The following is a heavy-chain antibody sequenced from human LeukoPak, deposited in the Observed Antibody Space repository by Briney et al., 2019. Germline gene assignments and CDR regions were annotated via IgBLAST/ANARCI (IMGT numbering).Heavy chain of an antibody. CDR1: GGSFSGYY. D-gene: IGHD3-10*01. CDR2: INHSGST. J-gene: IGHJ4*02. V-gene: IGHV4-34*01. Sequence: PSETLSLTCAVYGGSFSGYYWSWIRQPPGKGLEWIGEINHSGSTNYNPSLKSRVTISVDTSKNQFSLKLSSVTAADTAVYYCALRGVIITSLDYWGQGTLVTVSS. CDR3: ALRGVIITSLDY.